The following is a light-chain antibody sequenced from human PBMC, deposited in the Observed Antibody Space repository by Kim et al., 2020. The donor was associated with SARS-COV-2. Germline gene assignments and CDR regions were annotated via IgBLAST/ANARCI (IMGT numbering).Light chain of an antibody. J-gene: IGKJ2*01. Sequence: EIVLTQSPGTLSLSPGERATLSCRASQSVSSSYLAWYQQKPGQATRLLIYGASSRATGIPDRFSGSGSGTDFTLTISRLEPDDFAVYYCQQYGSSQYTFGQGTKLEI. V-gene: IGKV3-20*01. CDR2: GAS. CDR1: QSVSSSY. CDR3: QQYGSSQYT.